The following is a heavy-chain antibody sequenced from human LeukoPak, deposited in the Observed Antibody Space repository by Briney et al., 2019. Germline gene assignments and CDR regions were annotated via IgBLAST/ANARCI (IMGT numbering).Heavy chain of an antibody. Sequence: GGSLRLSCAASGFTVSSNYMSWVRQAPGKGLEWVSVIYSGGSTYYAGSVKGRLTISRDNSKNTLYLQMNSLRAEDTAVYYCARLIDYGDYRYWGQGTLVTVSS. J-gene: IGHJ4*02. CDR1: GFTVSSNY. D-gene: IGHD4-17*01. V-gene: IGHV3-53*01. CDR2: IYSGGST. CDR3: ARLIDYGDYRY.